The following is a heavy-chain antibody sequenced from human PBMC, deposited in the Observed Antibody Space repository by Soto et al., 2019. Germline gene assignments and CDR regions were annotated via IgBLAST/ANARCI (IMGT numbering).Heavy chain of an antibody. CDR1: GFTVSSNY. CDR3: ATSPYYYIFDS. V-gene: IGHV3-66*01. CDR2: VYTVGST. Sequence: EVQLVESGGGLVQPGGSLRLSCAASGFTVSSNYMSWVRQVPGKGLEWVSIVYTVGSTYYADSVKGRFTVSRDDSKNTLYLQMNSLRAADTAVYYCATSPYYYIFDSWGQGTLVTVSS. J-gene: IGHJ4*02. D-gene: IGHD3-22*01.